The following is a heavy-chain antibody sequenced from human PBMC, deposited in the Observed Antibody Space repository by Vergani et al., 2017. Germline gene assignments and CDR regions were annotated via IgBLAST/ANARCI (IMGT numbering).Heavy chain of an antibody. Sequence: EVQLLESGGGLVQPGGSLRLSCAASGFTFSSYAMSWVRQAPGKGLEWVSAISGSGGSTYYADSVKGRFTISRDNAKNSLYLQMNSLRAEDTAVYYCAREVVVTISGMDVWGQGTTVTVSS. CDR1: GFTFSSYA. J-gene: IGHJ6*02. V-gene: IGHV3-23*01. CDR2: ISGSGGST. CDR3: AREVVVTISGMDV. D-gene: IGHD2-15*01.